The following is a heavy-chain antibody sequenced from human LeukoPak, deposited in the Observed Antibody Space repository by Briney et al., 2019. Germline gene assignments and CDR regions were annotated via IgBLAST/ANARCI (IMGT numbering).Heavy chain of an antibody. D-gene: IGHD2-8*02. CDR3: AKQATGGYYPFDF. Sequence: GGSLRLSCAASGVTFRNHPLSWVRQGPEKGLEWVSSISGSGHTTDYADSVKGRFTITRDDSKNTLWLRMNSLRAEDTAVYFCAKQATGGYYPFDFWGQGTLVTVSS. J-gene: IGHJ4*02. CDR1: GVTFRNHP. CDR2: ISGSGHTT. V-gene: IGHV3-23*01.